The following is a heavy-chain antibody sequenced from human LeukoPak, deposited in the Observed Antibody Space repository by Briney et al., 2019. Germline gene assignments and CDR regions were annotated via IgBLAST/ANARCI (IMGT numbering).Heavy chain of an antibody. CDR3: ATSGYSSSWYYFDY. CDR2: FDPEDGET. D-gene: IGHD6-13*01. V-gene: IGHV1-24*01. J-gene: IGHJ4*02. CDR1: GYTLTELS. Sequence: GASVKVSCKVSGYTLTELSMHWVRRAPGKGLEWMGGFDPEDGETIYAQKFQGRVTMTEDTSTDTAYMELSSLRSEDTAVYYCATSGYSSSWYYFDYWGQGTLVTVSS.